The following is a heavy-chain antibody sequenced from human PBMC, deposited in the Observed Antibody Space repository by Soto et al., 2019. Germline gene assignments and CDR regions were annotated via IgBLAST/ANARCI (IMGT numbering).Heavy chain of an antibody. V-gene: IGHV1-69*05. J-gene: IGHJ4*02. Sequence: QVQLVQSGAEVKKPESSVKVSYKAPGGTFSTYAISWVRQAPGQGLEWMGGIIPMFGTANYAQRFQDRVTCTXXESTNTVYMELSSLRSEDTAVYFCASGIQLWLRRINNGYSGWGQGTLVTVSS. CDR1: GGTFSTYA. CDR2: IIPMFGTA. D-gene: IGHD5-18*01. CDR3: ASGIQLWLRRINNGYSG.